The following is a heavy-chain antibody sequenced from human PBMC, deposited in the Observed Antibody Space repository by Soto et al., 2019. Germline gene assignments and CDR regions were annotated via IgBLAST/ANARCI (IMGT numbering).Heavy chain of an antibody. D-gene: IGHD3-3*01. CDR2: MNPNSGNT. Sequence: ASVKVSCKASGYTFTSYDINWVRQATGQGLEWMGWMNPNSGNTGYAQKYQGRVNMTRNTSISTTYMELSSMRTEDTAVYYCARSFKGSAYYDFWSGDLGEPYFDYWGQGTLVTVSS. V-gene: IGHV1-8*01. CDR3: ARSFKGSAYYDFWSGDLGEPYFDY. J-gene: IGHJ4*02. CDR1: GYTFTSYD.